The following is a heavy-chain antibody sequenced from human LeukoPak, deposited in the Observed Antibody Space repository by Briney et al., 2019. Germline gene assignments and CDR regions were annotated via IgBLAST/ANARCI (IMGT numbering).Heavy chain of an antibody. CDR3: AADLSNPRMGASYLDS. V-gene: IGHV1-58*01. CDR2: IIVGSGAT. J-gene: IGHJ4*02. Sequence: TSVTVSCKASGFTSTNFAVQWVGQARGQRLEWIGWIIVGSGATKCAQDFQERVTITRDLSTSTLYMELRSLTSEDTAVYYCAADLSNPRMGASYLDSWGQGTLVTVSS. D-gene: IGHD3-16*01. CDR1: GFTSTNFA.